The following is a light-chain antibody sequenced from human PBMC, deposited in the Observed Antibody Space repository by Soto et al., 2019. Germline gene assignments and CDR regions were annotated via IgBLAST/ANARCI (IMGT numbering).Light chain of an antibody. V-gene: IGKV3-15*01. CDR2: GAS. J-gene: IGKJ4*01. Sequence: EIVMTQSPATLSVSPGERATLSCRASQSVSSNLVWYQQKPGQAPRLLISGASTRATGIPARFSGSGSGTELTLTISSLQSEDFAVYYCQQYNNWPPPLTFGGGTKVEIK. CDR3: QQYNNWPPPLT. CDR1: QSVSSN.